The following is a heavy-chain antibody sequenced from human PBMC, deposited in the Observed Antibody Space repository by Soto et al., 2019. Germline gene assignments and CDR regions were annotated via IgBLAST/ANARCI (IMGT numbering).Heavy chain of an antibody. D-gene: IGHD2-15*01. CDR1: GDSISTVDYF. V-gene: IGHV4-30-4*01. CDR2: IYKSTTT. Sequence: SETLSLTCSVSGDSISTVDYFWAWISQPPGQALEYNGYIYKSTTTYYNPSFESRVAISLDTSKSQFSLTVTSVTAADTAVYFCARGRYCLTGRCFPNWFDSWGQGTLVTVSS. CDR3: ARGRYCLTGRCFPNWFDS. J-gene: IGHJ5*01.